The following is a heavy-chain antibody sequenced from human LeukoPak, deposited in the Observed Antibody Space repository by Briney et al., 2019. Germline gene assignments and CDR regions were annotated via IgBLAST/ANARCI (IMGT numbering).Heavy chain of an antibody. V-gene: IGHV4-39*01. Sequence: SETLSLTCTVSGDSVNTSNYFWGWIRQSTGKGLEWIGNIYYIGTSDYNPSLKSRVTISIDTSKNQFSLNLRSVTAADTAFYYCARHRSGSYIRYFDFWGQGALVTVSS. CDR2: IYYIGTS. CDR3: ARHRSGSYIRYFDF. CDR1: GDSVNTSNYF. J-gene: IGHJ4*02. D-gene: IGHD1-26*01.